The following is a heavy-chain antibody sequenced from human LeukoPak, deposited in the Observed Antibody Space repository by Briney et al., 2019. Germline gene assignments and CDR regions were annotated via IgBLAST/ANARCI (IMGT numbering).Heavy chain of an antibody. J-gene: IGHJ4*02. D-gene: IGHD2-2*01. CDR2: INWNGGRT. CDR3: ARDGVCSSTSCLLFDY. Sequence: GGSLRLSCAPSGFTFDDYGMSWVRQAPGKGLEWVSGINWNGGRTVYADSVKGRFTISRDNAKNSLYLQMNSLRAEDTALYYCARDGVCSSTSCLLFDYWGQGTLVTVSS. CDR1: GFTFDDYG. V-gene: IGHV3-20*04.